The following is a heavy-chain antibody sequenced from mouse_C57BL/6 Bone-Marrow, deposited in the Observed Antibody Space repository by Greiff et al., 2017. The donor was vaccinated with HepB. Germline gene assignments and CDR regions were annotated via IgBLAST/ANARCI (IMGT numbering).Heavy chain of an antibody. CDR1: GYTFPSYW. D-gene: IGHD1-1*01. J-gene: IGHJ1*03. CDR2: IYPGSGST. Sequence: VQLQQPGAELVKPGASVQMSCKASGYTFPSYWITWVKQRPGPGLEWIGDIYPGSGSTNYNEKFKSKATLTVDTSSSTTYMQRSSLTSEDSAVYYCARDYYGSSYWYFDVWGTGTTVTVSS. CDR3: ARDYYGSSYWYFDV. V-gene: IGHV1-55*01.